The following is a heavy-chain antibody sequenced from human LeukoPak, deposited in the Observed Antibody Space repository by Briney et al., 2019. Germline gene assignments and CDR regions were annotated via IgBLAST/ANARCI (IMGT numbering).Heavy chain of an antibody. D-gene: IGHD3-10*01. CDR3: ARLGLYNWFGP. Sequence: ASVTVSCTASGYSFSSYGISWVRQAPGQALEWRGGIITIFGTANYAQKFQGRVTITADESTSTAYMELSSLRPEDTAVYYCARLGLYNWFGPWGQGTLVTVSS. J-gene: IGHJ5*02. CDR1: GYSFSSYG. CDR2: IITIFGTA. V-gene: IGHV1-69*13.